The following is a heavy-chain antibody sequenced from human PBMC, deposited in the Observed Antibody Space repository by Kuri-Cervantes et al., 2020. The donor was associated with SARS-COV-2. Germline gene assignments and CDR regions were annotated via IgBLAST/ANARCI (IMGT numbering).Heavy chain of an antibody. D-gene: IGHD3-22*01. CDR1: GGSISSYY. CDR3: ARDYYDSSGYYYPDY. CDR2: IYTSGST. V-gene: IGHV4-4*07. Sequence: SETLSLTCTFSGGSISSYYWSWIRQPAGKGLEWIGRIYTSGSTNYNPSLKSRVTMSVDTSKNQFSLKLSSVTAADTAVYYCARDYYDSSGYYYPDYWGQGTLVTVSS. J-gene: IGHJ4*02.